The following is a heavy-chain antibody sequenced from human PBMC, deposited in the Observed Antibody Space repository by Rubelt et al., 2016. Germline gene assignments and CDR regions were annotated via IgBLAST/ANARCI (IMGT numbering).Heavy chain of an antibody. CDR2: TSYSGST. D-gene: IGHD2-2*01. J-gene: IGHJ4*02. V-gene: IGHV4-39*01. CDR1: GGSLSSSAYY. Sequence: QLQLQESGPGLVKPSETLSLTCTVSGGSLSSSAYYWGWIRQPPGKGLEWIGSTSYSGSTYYNPSLKSRVTISVDTSNDQFSLRLSSVTAADTAVYYCARHEYGSETSCYDIWGQGSLVTVSS. CDR3: ARHEYGSETSCYDI.